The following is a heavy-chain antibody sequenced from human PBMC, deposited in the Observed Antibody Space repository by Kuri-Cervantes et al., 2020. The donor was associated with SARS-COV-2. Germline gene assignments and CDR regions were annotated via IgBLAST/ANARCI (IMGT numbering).Heavy chain of an antibody. CDR1: GGTFSSYA. CDR2: IIPILGIA. CDR3: ARVFDCSGGSCYRAYYYYYGMDV. V-gene: IGHV1-69*10. D-gene: IGHD2-15*01. Sequence: SVKVSCKASGGTFSSYAISWVRQVPGQGLEWMGGIIPILGIANYAQKFQGRVTITADKSTSTAYMELSSLRSEDTAVYYCARVFDCSGGSCYRAYYYYYGMDVWGQGTTVTVSS. J-gene: IGHJ6*02.